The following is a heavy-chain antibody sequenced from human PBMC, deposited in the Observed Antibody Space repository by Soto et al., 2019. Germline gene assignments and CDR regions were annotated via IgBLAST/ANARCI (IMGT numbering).Heavy chain of an antibody. CDR2: IGTAGDT. D-gene: IGHD2-2*01. Sequence: GGSLRLSCAASGFTFSSYDMHWVRQATGKGLEWVSAIGTAGDTYYPGSVKGRFTISRENAKNSLYLQMNSLRAGDTAVYYCAKGLVPAAKTSLNDYWGQGTLVTVSS. CDR1: GFTFSSYD. J-gene: IGHJ4*02. V-gene: IGHV3-13*01. CDR3: AKGLVPAAKTSLNDY.